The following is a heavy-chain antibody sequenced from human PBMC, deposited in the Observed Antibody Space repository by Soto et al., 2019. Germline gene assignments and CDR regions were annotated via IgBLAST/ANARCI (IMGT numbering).Heavy chain of an antibody. CDR2: MSRDGGVT. CDR3: AKIDKFNPECCGWASRFDY. V-gene: IGHV3-23*01. D-gene: IGHD6-19*01. Sequence: EVQLLESGGGLVQPGGSLRLSCAASGFTFSNYGMTWVRQAPGKGLEWVSGMSRDGGVTDYADSVKGRFTISRDISKNTLYLQMNSLRAEDTAVYYCAKIDKFNPECCGWASRFDYWGQGTLVTVSS. CDR1: GFTFSNYG. J-gene: IGHJ4*02.